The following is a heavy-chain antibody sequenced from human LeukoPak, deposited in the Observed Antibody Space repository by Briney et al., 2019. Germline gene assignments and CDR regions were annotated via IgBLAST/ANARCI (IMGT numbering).Heavy chain of an antibody. V-gene: IGHV1-69*13. Sequence: ASVKVSCKASGGTFSSYAINWVRQAPGQGLEWMGGIIPIFGTANYAQKFQGRVTITADESTSTAYMELGSLRSEDTAVYYCARGQRSVDAFDIWGQGTMVTVSS. J-gene: IGHJ3*02. D-gene: IGHD5-12*01. CDR3: ARGQRSVDAFDI. CDR2: IIPIFGTA. CDR1: GGTFSSYA.